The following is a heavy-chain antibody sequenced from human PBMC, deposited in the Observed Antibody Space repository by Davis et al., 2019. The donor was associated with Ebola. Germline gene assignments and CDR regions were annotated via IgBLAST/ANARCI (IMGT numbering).Heavy chain of an antibody. D-gene: IGHD3-9*01. Sequence: GESLKISCAASGFTGSAMHWVRQASGKGLEWVGRIRNKANSYATTYAASVKGRFTISRDDSKNTAYLQMNSLKTEDTAVYYCTCRGLILTGYQGDYWGQGTLVTVSS. V-gene: IGHV3-73*01. CDR3: TCRGLILTGYQGDY. CDR2: IRNKANSYAT. CDR1: GFTGSA. J-gene: IGHJ4*02.